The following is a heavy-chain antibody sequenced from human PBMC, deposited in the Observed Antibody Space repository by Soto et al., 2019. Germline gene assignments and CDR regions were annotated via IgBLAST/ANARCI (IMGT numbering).Heavy chain of an antibody. CDR2: IYHSGST. CDR3: ARVGDIGYCSGGSCLTDAFDI. CDR1: GYFISRGYY. V-gene: IGHV4-38-2*01. Sequence: PSEALSLTWGGSGYFISRGYYWGWIRQPPGKGLEWIGSIYHSGSTYYNPSLKSRVTISVDTSKNQFSLKLSSVTAADTAVYYCARVGDIGYCSGGSCLTDAFDIWGQGTMVTVSS. D-gene: IGHD2-15*01. J-gene: IGHJ3*02.